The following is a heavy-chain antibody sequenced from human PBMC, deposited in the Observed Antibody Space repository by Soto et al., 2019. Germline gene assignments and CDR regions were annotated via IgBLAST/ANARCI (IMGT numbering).Heavy chain of an antibody. CDR1: GGSISSYY. D-gene: IGHD2-2*01. V-gene: IGHV4-59*08. CDR3: ARQDRYCSSATCYPFVDY. Sequence: SETLSLTCTVSGGSISSYYWSWIRQPPGKGLEWIGYIYYSGSTNYNPSLKSRVTISVDTSKNQFSLKLSSVTAADTAVYYCARQDRYCSSATCYPFVDYWGQGTLVTVSS. CDR2: IYYSGST. J-gene: IGHJ4*02.